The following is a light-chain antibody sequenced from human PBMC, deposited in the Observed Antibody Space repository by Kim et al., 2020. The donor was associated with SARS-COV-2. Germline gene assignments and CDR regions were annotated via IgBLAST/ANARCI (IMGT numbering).Light chain of an antibody. CDR3: QQYNSYPYS. V-gene: IGKV1-5*03. CDR2: KAS. Sequence: ASLEDRVPFTCRASHSISSWLAWYQQKPGKAPKLLIYKASSLESGVPSRFSGSGSGTEFTLTISSLQPDDFATYYCQQYNSYPYSFGQGTKLEIK. CDR1: HSISSW. J-gene: IGKJ2*03.